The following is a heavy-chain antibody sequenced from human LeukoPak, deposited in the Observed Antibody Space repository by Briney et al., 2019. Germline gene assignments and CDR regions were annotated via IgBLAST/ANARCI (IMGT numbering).Heavy chain of an antibody. J-gene: IGHJ5*02. CDR1: GGSFSGYY. Sequence: AETLSLTCAVWGGSFSGYYWSWLRQPPGKGREGIGSVYYRGSTHYNPSLKSRVTISVDTSKNQFSLKLSSVTAADTAVYYCARHVGLRYFDWLLLGWFDPWGQGTLVTVSS. CDR3: ARHVGLRYFDWLLLGWFDP. CDR2: VYYRGST. V-gene: IGHV4-34*01. D-gene: IGHD3-9*01.